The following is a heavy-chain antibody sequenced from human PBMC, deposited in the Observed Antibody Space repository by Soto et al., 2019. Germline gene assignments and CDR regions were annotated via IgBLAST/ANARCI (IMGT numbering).Heavy chain of an antibody. J-gene: IGHJ6*02. CDR1: GFTFTSSA. CDR2: IVVGSGNT. V-gene: IGHV1-58*01. D-gene: IGHD4-17*01. CDR3: AAETTVTTYYYYYGMDV. Sequence: EASVKVSCKASGFTFTSSAVQWVRQARGQRLEWIGWIVVGSGNTNYAQKFQERVTITRDMSTSTAYMELSSLRSEDTAVYYCAAETTVTTYYYYYGMDVWGQGTTVTVSS.